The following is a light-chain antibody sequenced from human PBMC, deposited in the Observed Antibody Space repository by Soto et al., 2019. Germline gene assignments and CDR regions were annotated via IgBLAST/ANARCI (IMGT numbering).Light chain of an antibody. V-gene: IGKV1-5*01. J-gene: IGKJ1*01. CDR1: QSISSW. CDR3: QQYNNYST. Sequence: DIQMTQSPSTLSASVGDRVTITCRASQSISSWLAWYQQKPGTAPKVLIYHASNLQSGVPSRFSGSGSGTEFTLTISSLQPDDFATYYCQQYNNYSTFGQGTKVDIK. CDR2: HAS.